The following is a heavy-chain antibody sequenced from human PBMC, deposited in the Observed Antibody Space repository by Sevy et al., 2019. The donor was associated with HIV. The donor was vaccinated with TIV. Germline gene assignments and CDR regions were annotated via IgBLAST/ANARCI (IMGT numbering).Heavy chain of an antibody. CDR1: GFTFSSYW. CDR2: IKQDVSEK. D-gene: IGHD3-3*01. CDR3: AGEEQVIMLVVIGGLYLDF. J-gene: IGHJ4*02. V-gene: IGHV3-7*01. Sequence: GGSLRLSCAASGFTFSSYWMTWVRQAPGKGLEWVANIKQDVSEKYYADSVKGRFTISRDNTRNSMYLQMESLRAEDTEVYYWAGEEQVIMLVVIGGLYLDFWGQGTLVTVSS.